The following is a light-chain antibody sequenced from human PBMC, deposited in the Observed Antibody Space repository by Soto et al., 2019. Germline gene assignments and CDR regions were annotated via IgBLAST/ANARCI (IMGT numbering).Light chain of an antibody. V-gene: IGKV3-11*01. CDR1: QSVSSY. Sequence: EIVLTQSPATLSLSPGERATLSCRASQSVSSYLAWYQQKPGQAPRLLIYDASNRATGIPARFSGSGSGTDFTLTISRLEPEDFALYYCQQYGTSRWTFGQGTKVDI. CDR2: DAS. J-gene: IGKJ1*01. CDR3: QQYGTSRWT.